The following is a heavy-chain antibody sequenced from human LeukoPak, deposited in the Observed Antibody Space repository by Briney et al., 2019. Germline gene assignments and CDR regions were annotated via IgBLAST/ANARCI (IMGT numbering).Heavy chain of an antibody. CDR2: ISSSSSYI. J-gene: IGHJ4*02. V-gene: IGHV3-21*01. D-gene: IGHD2-2*01. Sequence: GGSLRLSCAASGFTFSSYSMNWVRQAPGKGLEWVSSISSSSSYIYYADSVKGRFTISRDNAKNSLFLQMNSLRAEDTAVYYCGRSGFCNSVSCYGLDLWGQGTLVTVSS. CDR3: GRSGFCNSVSCYGLDL. CDR1: GFTFSSYS.